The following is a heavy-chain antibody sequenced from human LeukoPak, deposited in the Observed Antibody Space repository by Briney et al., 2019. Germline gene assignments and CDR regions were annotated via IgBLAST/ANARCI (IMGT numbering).Heavy chain of an antibody. CDR3: AVGAFDY. J-gene: IGHJ4*02. Sequence: GASMKVPCKASGYSFSNHTMHWVRQAPGQRLEWMGWINAADGNTKYSQNFQGRVTISGDSSASTAYMELTSLTSEDTAVYYCAVGAFDYWGRGTLVTVSS. CDR2: INAADGNT. D-gene: IGHD4-17*01. V-gene: IGHV1-3*01. CDR1: GYSFSNHT.